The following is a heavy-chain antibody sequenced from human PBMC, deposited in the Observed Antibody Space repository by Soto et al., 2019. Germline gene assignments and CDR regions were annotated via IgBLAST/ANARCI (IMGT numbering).Heavy chain of an antibody. Sequence: QVQLVQSGAEVKKPGASVKVSCKASGYTFTSYAMHWVRQAPGQRLEWMGWINAGNGNTKYSQKFQGRVTITRDTSASTAYMELSSLRSEDTAVYYCARGGSYDFWSGYYENWFAPWGQGTLVTVSS. CDR1: GYTFTSYA. CDR3: ARGGSYDFWSGYYENWFAP. D-gene: IGHD3-3*01. V-gene: IGHV1-3*01. J-gene: IGHJ5*02. CDR2: INAGNGNT.